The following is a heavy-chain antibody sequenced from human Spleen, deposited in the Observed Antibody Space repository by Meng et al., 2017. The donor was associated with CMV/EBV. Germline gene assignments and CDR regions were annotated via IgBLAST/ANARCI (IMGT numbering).Heavy chain of an antibody. CDR2: INHSGST. J-gene: IGHJ4*02. D-gene: IGHD6-19*01. Sequence: CAVYGGSFSGYYWSWIRQPPGKGLEWIGEINHSGSTNYNPSLKSRVTISVDTSKNQFSLKLSSVTAADTAVYYCARRVAVAGTVSYWGQGTLVTVSS. CDR3: ARRVAVAGTVSY. V-gene: IGHV4-34*01. CDR1: GGSFSGYY.